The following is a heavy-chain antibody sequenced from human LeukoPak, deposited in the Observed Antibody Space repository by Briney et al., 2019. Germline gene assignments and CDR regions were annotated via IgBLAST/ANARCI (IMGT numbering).Heavy chain of an antibody. CDR2: IYYSGST. CDR1: GGSISSSSYY. CDR3: ARDHVLLYGSGTRGAY. D-gene: IGHD3-10*01. V-gene: IGHV4-39*07. Sequence: PSETLSLTCTVSGGSISSSSYYWGWIRQPPGKGLEWIGSIYYSGSTYYNPSLKSRVTISVDTSKNQFSLKLSSVTAADTAVYYCARDHVLLYGSGTRGAYWGQGTLVTVSS. J-gene: IGHJ4*02.